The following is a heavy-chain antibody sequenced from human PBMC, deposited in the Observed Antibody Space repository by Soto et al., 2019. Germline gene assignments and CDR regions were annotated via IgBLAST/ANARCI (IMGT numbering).Heavy chain of an antibody. CDR2: IYYTGST. CDR3: ERVAERYNWFDP. J-gene: IGHJ5*02. Sequence: SETLSLTCTVSGGSTSNFYWSWIRQPPGKGLEWIGYIYYTGSTSYNPSLKSRVTISVDTSKNQFSLKLSSVTAADTAVYYCERVAERYNWFDPWGQGTLVTVSS. CDR1: GGSTSNFY. V-gene: IGHV4-59*01.